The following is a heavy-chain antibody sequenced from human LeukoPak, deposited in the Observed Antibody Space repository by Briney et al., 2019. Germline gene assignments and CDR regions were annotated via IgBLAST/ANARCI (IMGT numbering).Heavy chain of an antibody. CDR1: GFTFSSYG. CDR3: AKTLRFLEWLSPLDY. D-gene: IGHD3-3*01. V-gene: IGHV3-30*02. J-gene: IGHJ4*02. Sequence: GGSLRLSCAASGFTFSSYGMHWVRQAPGKGLEWVAFIRYDGSNKYYAGSVKGRFTISRDNSKNTLYLQMNSLRAEDTAVYHCAKTLRFLEWLSPLDYWGQGTLVTVSP. CDR2: IRYDGSNK.